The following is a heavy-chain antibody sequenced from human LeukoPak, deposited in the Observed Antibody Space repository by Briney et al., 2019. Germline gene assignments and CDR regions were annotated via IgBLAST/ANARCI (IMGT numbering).Heavy chain of an antibody. J-gene: IGHJ4*02. V-gene: IGHV4-34*01. CDR2: INHSGST. CDR1: GGSFSGYY. Sequence: SETLSLTCADYGGSFSGYYWSWIRQPPKKGLEWIGEINHSGSTNYNPSLKSRVTISVDTSKNQFSLKLSSVTAADTAVYYCARGENLYDFWSGYYDWGQGTLVTVSS. D-gene: IGHD3-3*01. CDR3: ARGENLYDFWSGYYD.